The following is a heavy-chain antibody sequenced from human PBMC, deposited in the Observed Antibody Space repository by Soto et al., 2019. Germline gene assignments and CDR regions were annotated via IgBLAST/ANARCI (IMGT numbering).Heavy chain of an antibody. CDR3: ARDRYSSSSSIDY. D-gene: IGHD6-6*01. Sequence: EVQLVESGGGLVKPGGSLRLSCAASGFTFSSYSMNWVRQAPGKGLEWVSSISSSSSYIYYADSVEGRFTISRDNAKNSLYLQMNSLRAEDTAVYYCARDRYSSSSSIDYWGQGTLVTVSS. V-gene: IGHV3-21*01. CDR2: ISSSSSYI. J-gene: IGHJ4*02. CDR1: GFTFSSYS.